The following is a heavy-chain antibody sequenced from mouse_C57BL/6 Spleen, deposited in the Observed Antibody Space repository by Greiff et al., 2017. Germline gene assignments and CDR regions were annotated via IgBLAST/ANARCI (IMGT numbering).Heavy chain of an antibody. CDR3: ARRGPNWERSYCDY. CDR1: GYTFTSYW. CDR2: IDPSDSYP. V-gene: IGHV1-50*01. Sequence: QVQLQQPGAELVKPGASVKLSCKASGYTFTSYWMQWVKQRPGQGLEWIGEIDPSDSYPNYNQKFKGTATLTVDTSSSTAYMQRSSLTSEDSAVYYCARRGPNWERSYCDYWGQGTTRTVSS. J-gene: IGHJ2*01. D-gene: IGHD4-1*02.